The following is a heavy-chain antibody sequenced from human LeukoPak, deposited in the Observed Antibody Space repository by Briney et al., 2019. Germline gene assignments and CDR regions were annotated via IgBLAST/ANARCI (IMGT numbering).Heavy chain of an antibody. J-gene: IGHJ4*02. CDR1: GFTFSSYE. CDR2: ISSSGSTI. Sequence: GGSLRLSCAASGFTFSSYEMNWVRQAPGKGLEWVSYISSSGSTIYYADSVKGRFTISRDNAKNSLYLQMNSLRAEDTAVYYCARGEETATLDYWGQGTLVTVSS. V-gene: IGHV3-48*03. CDR3: ARGEETATLDY. D-gene: IGHD5-24*01.